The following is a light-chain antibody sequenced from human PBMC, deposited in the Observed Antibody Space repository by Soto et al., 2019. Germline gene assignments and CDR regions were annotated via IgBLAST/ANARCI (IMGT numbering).Light chain of an antibody. CDR3: LQYLTTPFT. CDR2: WAS. V-gene: IGKV4-1*01. J-gene: IGKJ2*01. CDR1: QSVLYRSNGRNY. Sequence: DIVMTQSPDSLAVSLGERATIHCRSSQSVLYRSNGRNYLAWYRQKPGQPPEVLFYWASTRESGVPDRFSGGGSGTDFTLTISSLQAEDVALYFCLQYLTTPFTFGQGTRLEIK.